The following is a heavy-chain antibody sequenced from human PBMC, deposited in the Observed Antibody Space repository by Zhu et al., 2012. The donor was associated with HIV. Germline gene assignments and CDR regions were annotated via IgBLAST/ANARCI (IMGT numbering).Heavy chain of an antibody. CDR3: ARLRDTSGYYYPFDY. J-gene: IGHJ4*02. CDR1: GGSTNSHY. Sequence: QVQLQESGPGLVKPSETLSLTCSVSGGSTNSHYWNWIRQPPGKGLEWIGYVFYTGTTNYNPSLKSRVTISLDTSRNQFSLKLTSVTAADTAVYYCARLRDTSGYYYPFDYWGQGSLVTVSS. CDR2: VFYTGTT. V-gene: IGHV4-59*11. D-gene: IGHD3-22*01.